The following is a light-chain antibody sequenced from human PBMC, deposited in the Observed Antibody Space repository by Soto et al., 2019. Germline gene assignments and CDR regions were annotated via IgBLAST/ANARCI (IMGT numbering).Light chain of an antibody. Sequence: EIFMTQSPPTVSVTPGERATLSCRASQSLSSNLAWYQQKPGQAPRLLIYGASTRATGIPARFSGSGSGTEFTLTISSLQSEDFAVYYCQQYNNWPETFGQGTKVDIK. J-gene: IGKJ1*01. CDR1: QSLSSN. CDR2: GAS. V-gene: IGKV3-15*01. CDR3: QQYNNWPET.